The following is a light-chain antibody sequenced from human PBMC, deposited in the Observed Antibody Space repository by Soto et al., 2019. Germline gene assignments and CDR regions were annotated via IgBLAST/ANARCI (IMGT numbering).Light chain of an antibody. Sequence: QSVLTQPPSVSGAPGQRVTISCTGSGSNIGAGYDVHWYQQFPGTAPKLLXXXXSNXPSGAPDRFSGSKSGTSASLAIIGLQAEDDSDYYCHSYDSSLSVSVSGTVTKLTV. CDR2: XXS. J-gene: IGLJ1*01. CDR3: HSYDSSLSVSV. V-gene: IGLV1-40*01. CDR1: GSNIGAGYD.